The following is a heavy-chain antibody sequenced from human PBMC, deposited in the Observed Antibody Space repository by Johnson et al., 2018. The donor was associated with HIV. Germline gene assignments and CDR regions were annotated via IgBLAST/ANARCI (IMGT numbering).Heavy chain of an antibody. CDR3: ARGQGGIQLWFDGFDI. CDR2: ISFDGSNQ. J-gene: IGHJ3*02. Sequence: VQLVESGGGVVQPGRSLRLSCAASGFTFSNYPIHWVRQAPGKGLEWVAVISFDGSNQYYADSVKGRFTISRDNAKNTMYLQMNSLRTDDTALYYCARGQGGIQLWFDGFDIWGQGTMVTVSS. CDR1: GFTFSNYP. V-gene: IGHV3-30-3*01. D-gene: IGHD5-18*01.